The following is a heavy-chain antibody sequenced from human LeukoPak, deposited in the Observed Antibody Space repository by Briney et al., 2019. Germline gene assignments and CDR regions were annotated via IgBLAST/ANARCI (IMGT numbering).Heavy chain of an antibody. D-gene: IGHD1-20*01. J-gene: IGHJ4*02. CDR1: GYTFTSYG. CDR3: AREWYNWNERCRFDY. V-gene: IGHV1-2*02. CDR2: INPNSGGT. Sequence: ASVKVSCKASGYTFTSYGISWVRQAPGQGLEWMGWINPNSGGTNYAQKFQGRVTMTRDTSISTAYMELSRLRSDDTAVYYCAREWYNWNERCRFDYWGQGTLVTVSS.